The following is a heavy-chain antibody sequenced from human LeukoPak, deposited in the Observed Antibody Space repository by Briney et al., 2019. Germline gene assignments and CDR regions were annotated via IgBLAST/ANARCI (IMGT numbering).Heavy chain of an antibody. CDR1: GFTFSSYS. D-gene: IGHD6-19*01. CDR3: ARVYSSGWANDY. CDR2: ISSSSGTI. J-gene: IGHJ4*02. V-gene: IGHV3-48*01. Sequence: GGSLRLSCAASGFTFSSYSLTWVGQAPGKGLGWVSYISSSSGTIYYADSVKGRFTISRDNAKSSVYLQMNSLRAEDTAVYYCARVYSSGWANDYWGQGTLVTVSS.